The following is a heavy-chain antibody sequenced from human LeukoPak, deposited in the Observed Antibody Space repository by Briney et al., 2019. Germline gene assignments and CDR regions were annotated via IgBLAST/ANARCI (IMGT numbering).Heavy chain of an antibody. D-gene: IGHD2-15*01. CDR3: ARGGYCSGGSCYSDGAFDI. V-gene: IGHV4-39*07. CDR2: IYYSGST. Sequence: SETLSLTCTVSGGSISSSSYYWGWIRQPPGKGLEWIGSIYYSGSTNYNPSLKSRVTISVDTSKNQFSLKLSSVTAADTAVYYCARGGYCSGGSCYSDGAFDIWGQGTMVTVSS. CDR1: GGSISSSSYY. J-gene: IGHJ3*02.